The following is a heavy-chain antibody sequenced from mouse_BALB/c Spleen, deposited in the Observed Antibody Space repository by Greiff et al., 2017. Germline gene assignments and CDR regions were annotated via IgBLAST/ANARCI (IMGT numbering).Heavy chain of an antibody. V-gene: IGHV1-69*02. D-gene: IGHD3-1*01. CDR2: IYPSDSYT. J-gene: IGHJ2*01. Sequence: VQLQQPGAELVRPGASVKLSCKASGYTFTSYWINWVKQRPGQGLEWIGNIYPSDSYTNYTQKFKDKATLTVDKSSSTAYMQLSSPTSEDSAVYDCTRRDRDFDYRGEGSTRSVSS. CDR3: TRRDRDFDY. CDR1: GYTFTSYW.